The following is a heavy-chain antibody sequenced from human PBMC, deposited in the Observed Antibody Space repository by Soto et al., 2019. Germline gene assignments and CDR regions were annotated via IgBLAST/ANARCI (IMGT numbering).Heavy chain of an antibody. CDR3: AKGWSDY. Sequence: EVQLLESGGGLVQPGGSLRLSCAASGFTFSSYTMSWVRQGPGKGLEWVSGISSSGGSTVYADSVKGRFTISRDNFKNTRSLQMNGLRAEDTAVYYCAKGWSDYWGQGTPVTVSS. D-gene: IGHD1-1*01. J-gene: IGHJ4*02. CDR1: GFTFSSYT. V-gene: IGHV3-23*01. CDR2: ISSSGGST.